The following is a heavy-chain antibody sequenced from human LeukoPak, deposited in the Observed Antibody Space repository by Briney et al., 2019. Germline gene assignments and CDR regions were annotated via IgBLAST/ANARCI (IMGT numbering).Heavy chain of an antibody. V-gene: IGHV3-66*01. Sequence: GGSLRLSCAASGFTFSSNYMSWVRQAPGKGLEWVSVIYSGGSTYYSDSVKGRFTISRDKCKNKMYLQMHSLRAEDTAVYYCARDASPYCSSTSCYAQWGQGTLVTVSA. D-gene: IGHD2-2*01. CDR3: ARDASPYCSSTSCYAQ. CDR2: IYSGGST. J-gene: IGHJ4*02. CDR1: GFTFSSNY.